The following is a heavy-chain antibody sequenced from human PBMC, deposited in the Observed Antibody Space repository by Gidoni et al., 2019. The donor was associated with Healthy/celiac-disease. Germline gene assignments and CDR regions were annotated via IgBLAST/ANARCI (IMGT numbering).Heavy chain of an antibody. J-gene: IGHJ6*02. CDR1: GGSFRGYY. CDR2: INHSGST. V-gene: IGHV4-34*01. D-gene: IGHD2-2*01. CDR3: ARGMKARRCSSTSCYGSPTNFYYYYYGMDV. Sequence: QVQLQQWGAGLLKPSETLSLTCAVYGGSFRGYYLSWIRQPPGQGLEWIGEINHSGSTNYNPSLKSRVTISVDTSKNQFSLKLSSVTAADTAVYYCARGMKARRCSSTSCYGSPTNFYYYYYGMDVWGQGTTVTVSS.